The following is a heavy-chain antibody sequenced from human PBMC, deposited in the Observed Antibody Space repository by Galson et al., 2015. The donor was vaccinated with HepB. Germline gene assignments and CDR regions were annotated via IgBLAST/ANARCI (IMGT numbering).Heavy chain of an antibody. CDR3: AVGQQIDTFYFDY. V-gene: IGHV3-21*01. J-gene: IGHJ4*02. CDR2: LSGKSTNI. D-gene: IGHD6-13*01. CDR1: GFTFRNYY. Sequence: SLRLSCAASGFTFRNYYMSWVRQAPGKGLEWVSSLSGKSTNIYHADSVKGRFAISRDNAKNSLYLQMNSLRVDDTAVYFCAVGQQIDTFYFDYWGQGALVTVSS.